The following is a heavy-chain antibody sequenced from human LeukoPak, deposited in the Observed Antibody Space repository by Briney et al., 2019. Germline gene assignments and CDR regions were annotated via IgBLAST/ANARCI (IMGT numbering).Heavy chain of an antibody. CDR3: AAESGIAVAGLFDY. CDR2: INPNSGGT. V-gene: IGHV1-2*02. D-gene: IGHD6-19*01. J-gene: IGHJ4*02. CDR1: GYTFTGYY. Sequence: EASVKVSCKASGYTFTGYYMHWVRQAPGQGLEWMGWINPNSGGTNYAQKFQGRVTMTRDTSISTAYMELSRLRSDDTAVYYCAAESGIAVAGLFDYWGQGTLVTVSS.